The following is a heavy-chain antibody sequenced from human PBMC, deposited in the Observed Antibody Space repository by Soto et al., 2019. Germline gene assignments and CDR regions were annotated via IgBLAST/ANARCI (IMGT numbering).Heavy chain of an antibody. CDR1: GGSISSYY. Sequence: SETLSLTCTVSGGSISSYYWSWIRQPPGKGLEWIGYIYYGGSTNYNPSLKSRVTISVDTSKNQFSLKLSSVTAADTAVYYCARHLGSKEDYYYYYYMDVWGKGTTVTVS. V-gene: IGHV4-59*08. CDR3: ARHLGSKEDYYYYYYMDV. CDR2: IYYGGST. J-gene: IGHJ6*03. D-gene: IGHD3-16*01.